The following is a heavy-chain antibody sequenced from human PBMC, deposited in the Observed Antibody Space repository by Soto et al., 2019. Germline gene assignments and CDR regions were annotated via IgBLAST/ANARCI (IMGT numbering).Heavy chain of an antibody. J-gene: IGHJ4*02. Sequence: SETLSLTCAVYGGSFSDYYWSWIRQPPGKGLEWIGEIIHSGSTNYHPSLKSRVTISVDTSKNTVYLEMNSPRAEDTAVYFCVRSSGVPTPDFDYWGQGTLVTVSS. CDR3: VRSSGVPTPDFDY. CDR2: IIHSGST. V-gene: IGHV4-34*12. CDR1: GGSFSDYY. D-gene: IGHD3-10*01.